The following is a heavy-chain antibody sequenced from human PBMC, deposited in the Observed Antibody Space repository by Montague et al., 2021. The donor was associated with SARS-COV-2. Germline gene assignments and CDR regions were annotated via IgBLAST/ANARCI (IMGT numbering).Heavy chain of an antibody. Sequence: TLSLTCAVSGGSIRGSSYYWSWIRHHPEKGLEWIEYIYYTGSTYYNPSLKSRVVISVDTSKNEFSLNLTSVTAADTAVYYCAKVAGSHDTFDIWGRGTMVTVSS. CDR1: GGSIRGSSYY. J-gene: IGHJ3*02. D-gene: IGHD6-19*01. CDR2: IYYTGST. CDR3: AKVAGSHDTFDI. V-gene: IGHV4-31*11.